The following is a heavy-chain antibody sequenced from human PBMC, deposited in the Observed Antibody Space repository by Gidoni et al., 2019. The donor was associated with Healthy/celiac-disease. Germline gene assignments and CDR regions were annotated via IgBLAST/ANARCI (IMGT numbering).Heavy chain of an antibody. D-gene: IGHD4-17*01. J-gene: IGHJ4*02. CDR2: INHSGST. CDR1: GGSFSGYY. V-gene: IGHV4-34*01. Sequence: QVQLQQWGAGLLKPSETLSLTCAVYGGSFSGYYWSWIRQPPGKGLEWIGEINHSGSTNYNPSLKSRVTISVDTSKNQFSLKLSSVTAADTAVYYCARGLRGTVGDWGQGTLVTVSS. CDR3: ARGLRGTVGD.